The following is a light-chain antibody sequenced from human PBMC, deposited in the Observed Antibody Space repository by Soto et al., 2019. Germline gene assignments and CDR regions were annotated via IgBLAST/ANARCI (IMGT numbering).Light chain of an antibody. Sequence: DIQMTQSPSSLSASVGEXLTISCRASQTISTYLNWYRQKVGKAPELLIYAASSLQSGVPSRFSGSGSGTVFNLTISSLEPEDLAVYYCQQRSNWPPITFGQGTRLEI. CDR2: AAS. CDR3: QQRSNWPPIT. CDR1: QTISTY. J-gene: IGKJ5*01. V-gene: IGKV1-39*01.